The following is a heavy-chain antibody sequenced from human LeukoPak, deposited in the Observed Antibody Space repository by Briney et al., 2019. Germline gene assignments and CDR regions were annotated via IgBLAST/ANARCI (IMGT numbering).Heavy chain of an antibody. V-gene: IGHV4-30-2*01. D-gene: IGHD1-7*01. CDR2: IYHSGST. Sequence: QVQLQESGPGLVKPSQTLSLTCTVSGGSISSGGYYWSWIRQPPGKGLEWIGYIYHSGSTYYNPSLKSRVTISVDRSKNQFSLKLSSVTAADTAVYYCARDGLSLTGTADYWGQGTLVTVSS. CDR1: GGSISSGGYY. J-gene: IGHJ4*02. CDR3: ARDGLSLTGTADY.